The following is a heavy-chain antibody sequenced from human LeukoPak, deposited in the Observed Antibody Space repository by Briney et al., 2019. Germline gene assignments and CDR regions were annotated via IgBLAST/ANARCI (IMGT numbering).Heavy chain of an antibody. CDR2: INHSGST. V-gene: IGHV4-34*01. D-gene: IGHD6-13*01. Sequence: SETLSLTCAVYGGSFSGYYWSWIRQPPGKRLEWIGEINHSGSTNYNPSLKSRVTISVDTSKNQFSLKLSSVTAADTAVYYCARAGPRAAADFDYWGQGTLVTVSS. CDR3: ARAGPRAAADFDY. J-gene: IGHJ4*02. CDR1: GGSFSGYY.